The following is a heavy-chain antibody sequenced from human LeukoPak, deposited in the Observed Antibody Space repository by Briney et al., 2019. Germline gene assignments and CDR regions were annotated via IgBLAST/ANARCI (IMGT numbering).Heavy chain of an antibody. J-gene: IGHJ6*03. V-gene: IGHV4-34*01. CDR1: GGSFSGYY. CDR3: ARGPYCSGGSCYPPYYYYYYMDV. Sequence: SETLSLTCAVYGGSFSGYYSSWIRQPPGKGLEWIGEINHSGSTNYNPSLKSRVTISVDTSKNQFSLKLSSVTAADTAVYYCARGPYCSGGSCYPPYYYYYYMDVWGKGTTVTVSS. CDR2: INHSGST. D-gene: IGHD2-15*01.